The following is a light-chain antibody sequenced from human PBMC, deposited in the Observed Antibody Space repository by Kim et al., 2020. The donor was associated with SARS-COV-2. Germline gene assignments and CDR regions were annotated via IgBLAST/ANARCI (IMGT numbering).Light chain of an antibody. CDR3: QQYGDSPPLT. CDR2: GTS. J-gene: IGKJ4*01. Sequence: EIVLTQSPGTLSLSPGERATLSCRASQSVNNNYLAWYQQKPGQAPRLLIFGTSSRATGIPDRFSGSGSGTDFTLTIRRLKPEDFAVYYCQQYGDSPPLTFGGGTKVDIK. V-gene: IGKV3-20*01. CDR1: QSVNNNY.